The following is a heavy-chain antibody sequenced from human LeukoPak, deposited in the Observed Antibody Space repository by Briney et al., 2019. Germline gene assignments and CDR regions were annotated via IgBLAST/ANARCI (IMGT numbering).Heavy chain of an antibody. CDR2: IYSGGST. D-gene: IGHD6-13*01. J-gene: IGHJ6*03. CDR3: ARDIAGGYYYMDV. CDR1: GFTVSSNY. Sequence: GGSLRLSCAASGFTVSSNYMSWVRQAPGKGLEWVSVIYSGGSTYYADSVKGRFTISRDNPKNTLYLQMNSLRAEDTAVYYCARDIAGGYYYMDVWGKGTTVTVSS. V-gene: IGHV3-53*01.